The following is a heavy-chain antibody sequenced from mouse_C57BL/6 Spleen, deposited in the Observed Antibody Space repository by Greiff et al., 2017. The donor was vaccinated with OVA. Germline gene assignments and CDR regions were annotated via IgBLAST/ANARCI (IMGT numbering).Heavy chain of an antibody. CDR3: ASSYDYDGPFAY. D-gene: IGHD2-4*01. J-gene: IGHJ3*01. V-gene: IGHV1-75*01. CDR2: IFPGSGST. CDR1: GYTFTDYY. Sequence: VQLVESGPELVKPGASVKISCKASGYTFTDYYINWVKQRPGQGLEWIGWIFPGSGSTYYNEKFKGKATLTVDKSSSTAYMLLSSLTSEDSAVYFCASSYDYDGPFAYWGQGTLVTVSA.